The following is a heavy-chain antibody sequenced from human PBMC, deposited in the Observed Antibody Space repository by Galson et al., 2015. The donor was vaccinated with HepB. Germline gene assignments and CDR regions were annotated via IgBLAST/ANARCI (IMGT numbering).Heavy chain of an antibody. CDR2: IYSGGST. D-gene: IGHD3-3*01. CDR1: GFTVSSNY. J-gene: IGHJ6*02. Sequence: SLRLSCAASGFTVSSNYMSWVRQAPGKGLEWVSVIYSGGSTYYADSVKGRFTISRDNSKNTLYLQMNSLRAEDTAVYYCARDGRYYDFWSGYGMDVWGQGTTVTVSS. CDR3: ARDGRYYDFWSGYGMDV. V-gene: IGHV3-53*01.